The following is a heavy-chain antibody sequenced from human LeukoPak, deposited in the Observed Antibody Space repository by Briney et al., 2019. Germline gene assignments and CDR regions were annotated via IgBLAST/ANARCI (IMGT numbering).Heavy chain of an antibody. CDR3: AKGITMIVVVITPADY. D-gene: IGHD3-22*01. V-gene: IGHV3-7*03. CDR2: VKQDGSEK. CDR1: GFTFSSYW. J-gene: IGHJ4*02. Sequence: PGGSLRLSCAASGFTFSSYWMSWVRQAPGKGLEWVANVKQDGSEKYYVDSVKGRFTISRDNSKNTLYLQMNSLRAEDTAVYYCAKGITMIVVVITPADYWGQGTLVTVSS.